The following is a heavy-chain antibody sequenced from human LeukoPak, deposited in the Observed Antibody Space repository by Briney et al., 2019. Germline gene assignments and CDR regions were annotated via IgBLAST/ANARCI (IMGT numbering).Heavy chain of an antibody. CDR3: ATDSMYSSRWYAIDY. J-gene: IGHJ4*02. D-gene: IGHD6-19*01. V-gene: IGHV1-24*01. Sequence: ASVKVSCKVSGYTLTELSMHWVRQAPGKGLEWMGGFDPEDGETIYAQKFQGRVTTTEDTSTDTAYMELSSLRSEDTAVYYCATDSMYSSRWYAIDYWGQGTLVTVSS. CDR1: GYTLTELS. CDR2: FDPEDGET.